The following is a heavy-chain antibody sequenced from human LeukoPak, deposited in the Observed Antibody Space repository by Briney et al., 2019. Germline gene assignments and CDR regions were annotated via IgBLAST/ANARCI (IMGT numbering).Heavy chain of an antibody. CDR3: AKDSRRSSSWVTPPDAFDI. CDR2: ISGSGGST. Sequence: GGSLRLSCAASGFTFSSYAMSWVRQAPGKGLEWVSAISGSGGSTYYADSVKGRFTISRDNSKNTLYLQMNSLRAEDTAVYYCAKDSRRSSSWVTPPDAFDIWGQGTMVTVSS. V-gene: IGHV3-23*01. CDR1: GFTFSSYA. D-gene: IGHD6-13*01. J-gene: IGHJ3*02.